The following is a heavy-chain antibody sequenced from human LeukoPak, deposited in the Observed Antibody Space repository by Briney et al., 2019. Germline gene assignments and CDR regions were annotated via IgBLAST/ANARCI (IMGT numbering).Heavy chain of an antibody. CDR2: IWHDGSND. D-gene: IGHD3-22*01. J-gene: IGHJ4*02. Sequence: GGSLRLSCAASGFIFSSYGMHWVRQAPGKGLEWVARIWHDGSNDDYADSVKGRFTISRDNSKNTLYLQMNSLRVEGTAIYYCAKVTGDYYDTSGAFDYWGQGTLVTVSS. CDR3: AKVTGDYYDTSGAFDY. CDR1: GFIFSSYG. V-gene: IGHV3-33*06.